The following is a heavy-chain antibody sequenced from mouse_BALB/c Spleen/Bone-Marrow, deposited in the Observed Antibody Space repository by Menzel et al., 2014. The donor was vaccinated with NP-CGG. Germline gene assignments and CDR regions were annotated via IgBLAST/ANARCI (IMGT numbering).Heavy chain of an antibody. CDR1: GFTLSSYA. CDR2: ISSGGNT. CDR3: ARGGELRPWFAY. J-gene: IGHJ3*01. V-gene: IGHV5-6-5*01. D-gene: IGHD2-4*01. Sequence: DVKLQESGGGLVKPGGSLKLSCAASGFTLSSYAMSWVRQTPEKRLEWVASISSGGNTYYPDSMKGRFTISRDNARNILYLQMSSLRSEDTAMYYCARGGELRPWFAYWGQGTLVTVSA.